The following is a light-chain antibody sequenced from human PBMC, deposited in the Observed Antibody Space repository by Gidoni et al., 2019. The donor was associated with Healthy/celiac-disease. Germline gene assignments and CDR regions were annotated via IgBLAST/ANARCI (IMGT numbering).Light chain of an antibody. V-gene: IGKV1-33*01. CDR1: QDISNY. Sequence: DILMTQSPSSLPASLGDRVTITCQASQDISNYLNWYQQKPGQSPQLLLYDASNLATGVPARFSGSGSGTDFTFNISRLQPEDIATYYCQQYDNLPITFGQGTRLEIK. CDR3: QQYDNLPIT. J-gene: IGKJ5*01. CDR2: DAS.